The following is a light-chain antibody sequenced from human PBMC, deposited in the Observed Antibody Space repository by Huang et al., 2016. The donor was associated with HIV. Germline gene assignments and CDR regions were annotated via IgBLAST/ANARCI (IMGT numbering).Light chain of an antibody. V-gene: IGKV1-NL1*01. J-gene: IGKJ2*01. CDR2: AAS. CDR1: RGISDS. Sequence: DIQVTQSPSSLSASVGDRVTVTCRTSRGISDSLVWCQQKPGRAPKLLVYAASRLESGVPSRFSGSGAGADFTLTINNLQPEDFATYYCQQYYGTPYTFGQGTKVEIK. CDR3: QQYYGTPYT.